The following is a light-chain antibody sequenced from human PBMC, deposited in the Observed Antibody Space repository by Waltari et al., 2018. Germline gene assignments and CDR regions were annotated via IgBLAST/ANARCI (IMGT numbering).Light chain of an antibody. Sequence: EIVMTQSPATLSVSPGERATLSCRASQSISSNLAWYQQNPGQAPRLLIYGSSTRATGIPARFSGSGSGTEVTLTISSLQSEDFAVYYCQQYNDWPRTFGQGTKVEIK. V-gene: IGKV3-15*01. CDR2: GSS. CDR1: QSISSN. J-gene: IGKJ1*01. CDR3: QQYNDWPRT.